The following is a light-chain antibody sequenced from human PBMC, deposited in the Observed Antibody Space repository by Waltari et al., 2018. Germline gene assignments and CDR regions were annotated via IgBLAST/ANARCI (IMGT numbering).Light chain of an antibody. CDR1: HGISNY. CDR2: AAS. Sequence: DIQLTQSPSSLSSSVGDRVTITCRASHGISNYLAWYQQKPGKVPKLLIYAASPLQSGVPSRFSGSGSGTDFTLTISSLQPEDVATYYCQKYDYAPLTFGGGTQVEIK. V-gene: IGKV1-27*01. J-gene: IGKJ4*01. CDR3: QKYDYAPLT.